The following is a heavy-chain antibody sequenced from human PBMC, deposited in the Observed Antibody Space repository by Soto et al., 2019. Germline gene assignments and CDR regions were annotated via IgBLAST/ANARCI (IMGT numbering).Heavy chain of an antibody. V-gene: IGHV3-7*01. CDR2: IKQDESEK. J-gene: IGHJ4*02. Sequence: EVQLVESGGGLVQPGGSLRLSCADSGFTFSSYWMSWVRQAPVKGLEWVGNIKQDESEKNYVDSVKGRFTISRDNANTSLYQQMTGLRGESTAVYYGESIASAGRRWDVWGQGTLVAVSS. CDR3: ESIASAGRRWDV. D-gene: IGHD6-13*01. CDR1: GFTFSSYW.